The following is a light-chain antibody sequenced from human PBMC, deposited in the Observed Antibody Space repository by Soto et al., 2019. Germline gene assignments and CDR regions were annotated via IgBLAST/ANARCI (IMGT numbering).Light chain of an antibody. CDR2: DVT. V-gene: IGLV2-11*01. J-gene: IGLJ3*02. CDR1: SSDVGGFDY. CDR3: CSYAGTYTFV. Sequence: QAVVTQPRSVSGSPGQSVTISCAGTSSDVGGFDYVSWYRQHPGKAPSLLIYDVTKRPSGVPNRFSASKSGNTASLTISGLQADDEADYYCCSYAGTYTFVFGGGTKLTVL.